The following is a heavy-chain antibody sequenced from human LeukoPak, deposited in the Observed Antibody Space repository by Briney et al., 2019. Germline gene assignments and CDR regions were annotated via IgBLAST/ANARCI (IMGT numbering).Heavy chain of an antibody. V-gene: IGHV4-4*02. D-gene: IGHD2-2*01. CDR3: ARVVVVPAARRDYFDY. CDR2: IYHSGST. J-gene: IGHJ4*02. Sequence: SGTLSLTCAVSGGSISSSNWWSWVRQPPGKGLEWIGEIYHSGSTNYNPSLKSRVTISIDKSKNQFSLKLSSVTAADTAVYYCARVVVVPAARRDYFDYWGQGTLVTVSS. CDR1: GGSISSSNW.